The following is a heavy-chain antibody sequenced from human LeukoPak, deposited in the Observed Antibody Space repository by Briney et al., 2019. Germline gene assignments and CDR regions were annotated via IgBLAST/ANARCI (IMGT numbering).Heavy chain of an antibody. Sequence: ASVKVSCKASGYTFTSYAMHWVRQAPGQGLEWMGWISTNTGNPTYAQGFTGRFVFSLDISFSTAYLQISSLKAEDSAVYYCARQNTVAAPGTRFDPWGQGTLVTVSS. J-gene: IGHJ5*02. CDR3: ARQNTVAAPGTRFDP. V-gene: IGHV7-4-1*02. CDR2: ISTNTGNP. D-gene: IGHD6-13*01. CDR1: GYTFTSYA.